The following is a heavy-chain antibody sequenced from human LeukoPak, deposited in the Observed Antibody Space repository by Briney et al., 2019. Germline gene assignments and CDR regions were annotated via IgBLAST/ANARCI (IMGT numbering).Heavy chain of an antibody. Sequence: PGGSLRLSCAASGFPFDTYGMHWVRQAPGKGLEWVAVTWHDGDKNYYSDSVKGRFTASRDNSKNMLFLQMNDLAVEDTAVYFCARGTRVQLPRYYYHGLALWGQGTTVIVSS. J-gene: IGHJ6*02. CDR3: ARGTRVQLPRYYYHGLAL. CDR2: TWHDGDKN. V-gene: IGHV3-33*01. CDR1: GFPFDTYG. D-gene: IGHD3-10*01.